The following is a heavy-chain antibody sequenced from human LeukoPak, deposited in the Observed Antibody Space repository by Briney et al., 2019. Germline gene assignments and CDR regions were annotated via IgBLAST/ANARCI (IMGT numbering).Heavy chain of an antibody. Sequence: GGSLRLSCAASGFTFSSYEMNWVRQAPGKGLEWVSYISSSGSTIYYADSVKGRFTISRDNAKNSLYLQMNSLRAGDTAVYYCARDRDILWFGEFQYYYGMDVWGQGTTVTVSS. J-gene: IGHJ6*02. CDR3: ARDRDILWFGEFQYYYGMDV. CDR1: GFTFSSYE. V-gene: IGHV3-48*03. CDR2: ISSSGSTI. D-gene: IGHD3-10*01.